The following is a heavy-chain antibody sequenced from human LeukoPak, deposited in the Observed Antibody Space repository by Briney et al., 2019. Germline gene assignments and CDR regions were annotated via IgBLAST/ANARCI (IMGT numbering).Heavy chain of an antibody. J-gene: IGHJ3*02. Sequence: PSETLSLTCTVSGGSISSYYWSWIRQPPGKGLEWIGYIYYSGSTNYNPSLKSRVTISVDTSKNQFSLKLSSVTAADTAVYYCARGATTTVTTSGLAFDIWGQGTMVTVSS. D-gene: IGHD4-17*01. CDR3: ARGATTTVTTSGLAFDI. V-gene: IGHV4-59*01. CDR1: GGSISSYY. CDR2: IYYSGST.